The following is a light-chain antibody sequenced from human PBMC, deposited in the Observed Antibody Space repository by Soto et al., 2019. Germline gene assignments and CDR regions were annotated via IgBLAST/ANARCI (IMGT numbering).Light chain of an antibody. CDR2: AAS. J-gene: IGKJ4*01. V-gene: IGKV1-39*01. Sequence: DIQMTQSPSSLSASVGDRVTITCRASQSISSYLNWYQQKPGKAPKRLIYAASSLQSGVPSRFSGSGSGTDFTLTISSLQPEDFATYYCQQSYSMPRTFGGGTKVEIK. CDR3: QQSYSMPRT. CDR1: QSISSY.